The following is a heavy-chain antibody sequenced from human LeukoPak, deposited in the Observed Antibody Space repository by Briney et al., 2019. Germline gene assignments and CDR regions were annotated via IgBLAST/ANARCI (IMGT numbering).Heavy chain of an antibody. V-gene: IGHV3-23*01. CDR1: GFTFSDYY. CDR2: ISGSGGST. D-gene: IGHD3-10*01. Sequence: GGSLRLSCAASGFTFSDYYMSWIRQAPGKGLEWVSAISGSGGSTYYADSVKGRFTISRDNSKNTLYLQMDSLRAEDTAVYYCAKDPPWFGEYLRGQGTLVTVSS. J-gene: IGHJ4*02. CDR3: AKDPPWFGEYL.